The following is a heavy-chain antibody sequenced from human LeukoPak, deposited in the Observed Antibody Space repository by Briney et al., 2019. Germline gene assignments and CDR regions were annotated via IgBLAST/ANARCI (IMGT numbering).Heavy chain of an antibody. J-gene: IGHJ6*02. CDR3: ARNVVPDYYYGMDV. Sequence: SGGSLRLSCAASGFTFSSYSMNWFRQAPAKGRDWVSYISSSSSTIYYADSVEGRFTISRDNAKNSLYLQMNSLRDEDTAVYYCARNVVPDYYYGMDVWGQGTTVTVSS. D-gene: IGHD2-2*01. CDR1: GFTFSSYS. CDR2: ISSSSSTI. V-gene: IGHV3-48*02.